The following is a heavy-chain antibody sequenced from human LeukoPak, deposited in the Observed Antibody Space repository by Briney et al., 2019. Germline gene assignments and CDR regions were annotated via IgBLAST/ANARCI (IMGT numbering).Heavy chain of an antibody. D-gene: IGHD6-13*01. Sequence: GGSLRLSCAASGFTFSSYSMNWVRQAPGKGLEWVSYISSSSSTIYYADPVKGRFTISRDNAKNLLYLQMNSLRDEDTAVYYCARDGGSSWFWGQGTLVTVSS. J-gene: IGHJ4*02. CDR3: ARDGGSSWF. CDR1: GFTFSSYS. V-gene: IGHV3-48*02. CDR2: ISSSSSTI.